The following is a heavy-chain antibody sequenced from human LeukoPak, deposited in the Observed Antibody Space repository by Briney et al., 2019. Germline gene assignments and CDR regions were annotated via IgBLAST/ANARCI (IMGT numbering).Heavy chain of an antibody. J-gene: IGHJ5*02. V-gene: IGHV3-7*01. CDR3: ARDLSP. CDR1: EFTFSNYW. Sequence: PGGSLRLSCAASEFTFSNYWMSWVRQAPGKGLEWVANINQYGNEKFYVDSVKGRFTISRDNAKNSLYLQMTSLRAEDTAVYYCARDLSPWGQGTLVTVSS. CDR2: INQYGNEK. D-gene: IGHD2/OR15-2a*01.